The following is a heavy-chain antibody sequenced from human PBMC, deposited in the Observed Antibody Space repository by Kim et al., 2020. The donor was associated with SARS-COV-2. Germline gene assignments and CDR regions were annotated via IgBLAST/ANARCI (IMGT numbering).Heavy chain of an antibody. CDR1: GYSFTSYW. Sequence: GESLKISCKGSGYSFTSYWISWVRQMPGKGLEWMGRIDPSDSYTNYSPSFQGHVTISADKSISTAYLQWSSLKASDTAMYYCARQEINCSGGSCYSEFDYWGRGTLLTVSS. D-gene: IGHD2-15*01. CDR3: ARQEINCSGGSCYSEFDY. V-gene: IGHV5-10-1*01. J-gene: IGHJ4*02. CDR2: IDPSDSYT.